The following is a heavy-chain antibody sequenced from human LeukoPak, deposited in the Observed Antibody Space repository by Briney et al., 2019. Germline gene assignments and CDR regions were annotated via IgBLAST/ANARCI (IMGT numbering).Heavy chain of an antibody. CDR1: GGSINSYY. V-gene: IGHV4-4*07. Sequence: SETLSLTCTVSGGSINSYYWSWIRQPAGKGLEWIGRIYTSGTTNYNPSLKSRVTMSVDTSKDHFSLQLRSVTAADTAVYYCASTTYDYDTSGHYFLDYWGQGSLVTVSS. D-gene: IGHD3-22*01. CDR3: ASTTYDYDTSGHYFLDY. CDR2: IYTSGTT. J-gene: IGHJ4*02.